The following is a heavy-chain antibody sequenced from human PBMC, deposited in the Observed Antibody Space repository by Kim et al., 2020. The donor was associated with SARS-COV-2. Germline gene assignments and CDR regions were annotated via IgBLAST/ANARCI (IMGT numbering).Heavy chain of an antibody. CDR3: ARDPAYGALDY. D-gene: IGHD2-21*01. J-gene: IGHJ4*02. V-gene: IGHV3-7*03. CDR1: GFTFSTSY. CDR2: INPDGSAK. Sequence: GGSLRLSCEASGFTFSTSYMTWVRRAPGKGLEWVAEINPDGSAKGYVDSVKGRFTISRDNFKNSLYLQMNSLRFEDTAVYYCARDPAYGALDYWGQGTLVTVSS.